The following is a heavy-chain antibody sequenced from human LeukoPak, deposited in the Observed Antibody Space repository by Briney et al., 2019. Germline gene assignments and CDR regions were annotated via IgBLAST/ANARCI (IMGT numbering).Heavy chain of an antibody. V-gene: IGHV1-2*06. J-gene: IGHJ4*02. CDR2: INPKSGGS. CDR3: ARVGSADYSNYYFDY. D-gene: IGHD4-11*01. Sequence: AASVKVSRKASGYTFTDYYMHWVRQAPGQGLEWMGRINPKSGGSNYAQSFQGRVTMTRDTSINTAYMELSGLRSEDTAVYYCARVGSADYSNYYFDYWGQGTLVTVSS. CDR1: GYTFTDYY.